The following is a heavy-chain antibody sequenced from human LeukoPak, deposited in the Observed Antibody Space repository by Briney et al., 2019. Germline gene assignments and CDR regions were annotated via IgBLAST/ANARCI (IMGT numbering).Heavy chain of an antibody. CDR2: INAANGDT. CDR3: ARGVQLVLVDY. D-gene: IGHD6-13*01. Sequence: ASVKVSCKASGYIFTNHAMHWVRQAPGQGLEWMGWINAANGDTKYSQKFQGRVTITRDTSASTAYMELRSLRSDDTAVYYCARGVQLVLVDYWGQGTLVTVSS. V-gene: IGHV1-3*01. CDR1: GYIFTNHA. J-gene: IGHJ4*02.